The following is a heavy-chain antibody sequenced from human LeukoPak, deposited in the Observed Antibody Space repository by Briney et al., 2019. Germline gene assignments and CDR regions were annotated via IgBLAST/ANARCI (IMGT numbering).Heavy chain of an antibody. V-gene: IGHV3-23*01. CDR1: GFTFSSYG. CDR3: ARRSGYSYGPERNYYYYMDV. D-gene: IGHD5-18*01. Sequence: GGSLRLSCAASGFTFSSYGMSWVRQAPGKGLEWVSAISGSGGSTYYADSVKGRFTISRDNSKNTLYLQMNSLRAEDTALYYCARRSGYSYGPERNYYYYMDVWGKGTTVTVSS. J-gene: IGHJ6*03. CDR2: ISGSGGST.